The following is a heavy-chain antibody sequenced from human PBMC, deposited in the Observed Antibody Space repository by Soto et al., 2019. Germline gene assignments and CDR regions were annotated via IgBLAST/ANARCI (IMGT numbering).Heavy chain of an antibody. V-gene: IGHV4-59*01. J-gene: IGHJ3*02. D-gene: IGHD1-26*01. CDR1: GGSISSYY. CDR2: IYYSGST. Sequence: QVQLQESGPGLVKPSETLSLTCTVSGGSISSYYWSWIRQPPGKGLEWIGYIYYSGSTNYNPSLKSRVTISVDTSKNQFSLKLSSVTAADTAGYYCAGGGRGGAFDIGGQGTMVTVSS. CDR3: AGGGRGGAFDI.